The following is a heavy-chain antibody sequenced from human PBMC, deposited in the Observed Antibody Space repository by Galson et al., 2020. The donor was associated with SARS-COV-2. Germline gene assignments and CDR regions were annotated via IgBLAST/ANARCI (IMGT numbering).Heavy chain of an antibody. CDR3: ARSKGLVPAAIY. D-gene: IGHD2-2*01. V-gene: IGHV4-31*03. J-gene: IGHJ4*02. Sequence: ETSETLSLTCTVSGGSISSGGYYWSWIRQHPGKGLEWIGYIYYSGSTYYNPSLKSRVTISVDTSKNQFSLKLSSVTAADTAVYYCARSKGLVPAAIYWGQGTLVTVSS. CDR1: GGSISSGGYY. CDR2: IYYSGST.